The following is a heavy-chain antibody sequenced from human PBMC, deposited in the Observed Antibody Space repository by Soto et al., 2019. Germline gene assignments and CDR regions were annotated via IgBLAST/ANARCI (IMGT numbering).Heavy chain of an antibody. Sequence: SETLSLTCTVSGVSISSYYWIWIRQPPGKGLEWIGYIYYSGSTNYNPSLKSRVTISVDTSKNQFSLKLSSVTAADTAVYYCARHGSVYYYYYMDVWGKGTTVTVSS. V-gene: IGHV4-59*08. J-gene: IGHJ6*03. CDR2: IYYSGST. D-gene: IGHD5-12*01. CDR3: ARHGSVYYYYYMDV. CDR1: GVSISSYY.